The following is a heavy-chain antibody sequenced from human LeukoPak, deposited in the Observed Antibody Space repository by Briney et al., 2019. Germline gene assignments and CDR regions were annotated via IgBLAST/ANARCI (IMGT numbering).Heavy chain of an antibody. CDR2: ISSSSYI. J-gene: IGHJ6*02. V-gene: IGHV3-21*01. Sequence: GGSLRLSCAASGFTFSSYAMSWVRQAPGKGLEWVSSISSSSYIYYADSVKGRFTISRDNAKNSLYLQMNSLRAEDTAVYYCARVLYYDSSGYYYLSYYYYGMDVWGQGTTVTVSS. CDR3: ARVLYYDSSGYYYLSYYYYGMDV. CDR1: GFTFSSYA. D-gene: IGHD3-22*01.